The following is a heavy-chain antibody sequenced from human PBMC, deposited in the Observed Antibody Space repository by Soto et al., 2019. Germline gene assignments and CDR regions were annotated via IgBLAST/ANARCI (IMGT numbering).Heavy chain of an antibody. V-gene: IGHV4-34*01. Sequence: PSETLSLTCAVYGGSFGGCYWSWMPQSPGKGLEWIGDINRLGSTNYNPSLKSRVSISIDTSRNQFSLNLNSVTAADTAVYYCARVFIVCSSSCYSFDYWHQGIPVTVSS. J-gene: IGHJ4*02. CDR1: GGSFGGCY. CDR3: ARVFIVCSSSCYSFDY. CDR2: INRLGST. D-gene: IGHD2-2*01.